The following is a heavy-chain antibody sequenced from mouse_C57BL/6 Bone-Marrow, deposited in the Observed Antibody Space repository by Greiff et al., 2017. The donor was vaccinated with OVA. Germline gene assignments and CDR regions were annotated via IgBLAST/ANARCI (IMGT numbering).Heavy chain of an antibody. D-gene: IGHD2-4*01. J-gene: IGHJ2*01. CDR1: GFTFSSYA. CDR3: TRVDYDYRFDY. CDR2: ISSGGDYI. Sequence: DVMLVESGEGLVKPGGSLKLSCAASGFTFSSYAMSWVRQTPEKRLEWVAYISSGGDYIYYADTVKGRFTISRDNARNTLYLQMSSLKSEDTAMYYCTRVDYDYRFDYWGQGTTLTVSS. V-gene: IGHV5-9-1*02.